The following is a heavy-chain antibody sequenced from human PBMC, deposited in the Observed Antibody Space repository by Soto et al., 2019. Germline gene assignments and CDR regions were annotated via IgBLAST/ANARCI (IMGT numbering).Heavy chain of an antibody. Sequence: GGSLRLSCAASGFTFSSYGMHWVRQAPGKGLEWVAVISYDGSNKYYADSVKGRFTISRDNSKNTLYLQMNSLRAEDTAVYYCAKDRGALGDYYGMDVWGQGTTVTVSS. V-gene: IGHV3-30*18. CDR1: GFTFSSYG. CDR2: ISYDGSNK. D-gene: IGHD3-16*01. J-gene: IGHJ6*02. CDR3: AKDRGALGDYYGMDV.